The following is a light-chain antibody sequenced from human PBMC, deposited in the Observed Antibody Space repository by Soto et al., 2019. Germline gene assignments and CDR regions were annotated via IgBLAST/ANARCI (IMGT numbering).Light chain of an antibody. V-gene: IGKV1-5*01. Sequence: PMPQSPYTLSASVGDRVPGTCRASQSVGRWLAWYQQEPGKAPKLLIYDASSLESGVPSRFSGSGSGTEFTLTISSLQPDDFATYYCQQYNSYSWTFGQGTEV. CDR2: DAS. CDR3: QQYNSYSWT. J-gene: IGKJ1*01. CDR1: QSVGRW.